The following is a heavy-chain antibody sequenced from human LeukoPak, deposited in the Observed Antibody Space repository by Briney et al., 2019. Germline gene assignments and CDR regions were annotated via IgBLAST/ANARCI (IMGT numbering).Heavy chain of an antibody. CDR2: IKEDGTQR. Sequence: GGSLRLSCAASGFTFKNYWMAWVRLAPRKGLEWVAHIKEDGTQRYYVDSVKGRFTISKDDAKNPLYLQMNTLTDEDTAVYYCVRGGWELDYWGQGILVIVSS. CDR1: GFTFKNYW. CDR3: VRGGWELDY. D-gene: IGHD4-23*01. V-gene: IGHV3-7*01. J-gene: IGHJ4*02.